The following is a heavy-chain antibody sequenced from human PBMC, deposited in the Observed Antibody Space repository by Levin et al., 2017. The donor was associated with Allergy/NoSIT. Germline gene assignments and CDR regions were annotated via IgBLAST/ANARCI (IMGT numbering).Heavy chain of an antibody. CDR1: GFTFRNAM. CDR2: IKSRSDGGTR. CDR3: TTEEGSFYF. J-gene: IGHJ4*02. V-gene: IGHV3-15*01. Sequence: GESLKISCAASGFTFRNAMMSWVRRAPGKGLEWVGRIKSRSDGGTRDYASPVKGRFTISRDDSKNTLFLQMNSLKPEDSGVYYCTTEEGSFYFWGRGTLVTVSS. D-gene: IGHD3-10*01.